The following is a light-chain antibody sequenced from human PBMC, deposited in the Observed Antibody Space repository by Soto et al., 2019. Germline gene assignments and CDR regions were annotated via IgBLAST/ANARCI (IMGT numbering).Light chain of an antibody. CDR2: DAS. J-gene: IGKJ3*01. CDR1: QSVSSSY. V-gene: IGKV3-20*01. CDR3: QQCGSSCS. Sequence: EIVLTQSPGTLSLSPGERATLSCRASQSVSSSYFAWYQQKPGQAPRLLIYDASSRATGSPDRFSGSGSGTDFTLTISRLEPEDFAVYYCQQCGSSCSFGPGTKVEI.